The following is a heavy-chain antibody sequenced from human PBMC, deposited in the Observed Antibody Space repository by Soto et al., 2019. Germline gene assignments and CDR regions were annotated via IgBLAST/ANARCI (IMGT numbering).Heavy chain of an antibody. CDR1: GFTFSDYY. V-gene: IGHV3-11*05. D-gene: IGHD3-10*01. Sequence: QVQLVESGGGMVKPGGSLRLSCVASGFTFSDYYMTWIRQAPGKGLEWVSYITSSGSYTNYADSVKGRFTISRDNAKNSLYLQMNSLRAEDTAVYYCARDLWFGESDAFDIWGQGTMVTISS. CDR2: ITSSGSYT. J-gene: IGHJ3*02. CDR3: ARDLWFGESDAFDI.